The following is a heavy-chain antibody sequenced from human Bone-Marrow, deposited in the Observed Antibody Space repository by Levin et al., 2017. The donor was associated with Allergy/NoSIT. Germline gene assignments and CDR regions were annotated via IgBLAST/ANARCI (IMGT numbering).Heavy chain of an antibody. V-gene: IGHV3-74*01. CDR2: INSDGSAT. J-gene: IGHJ4*02. D-gene: IGHD3-10*01. CDR1: GFTFSSYW. CDR3: ARDPLGEDRGPYYRDGGDY. Sequence: PGGSLRLSCGGSGFTFSSYWMHWVRQAPGKGLVWVSRINSDGSATRYGDSVKGRFTISRDNAKSTVFLQMNSLRVEDTGVYYCARDPLGEDRGPYYRDGGDYWGRGTLVTVSA.